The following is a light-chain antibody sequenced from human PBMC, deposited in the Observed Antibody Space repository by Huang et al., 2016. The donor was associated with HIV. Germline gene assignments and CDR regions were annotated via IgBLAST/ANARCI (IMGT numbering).Light chain of an antibody. CDR2: WAS. CDR3: QQYYKTPLT. Sequence: DIVMTQSPDALAVSLGERATITCKSSRSVFHSPNKNNYLAWYQQKPGQPPKMRLYWASARESGVPDRFNGSGSGTDFTFTISSLQAEDVALYYCQQYYKTPLTFGGGTRVELK. J-gene: IGKJ4*01. CDR1: RSVFHSPNKNNY. V-gene: IGKV4-1*01.